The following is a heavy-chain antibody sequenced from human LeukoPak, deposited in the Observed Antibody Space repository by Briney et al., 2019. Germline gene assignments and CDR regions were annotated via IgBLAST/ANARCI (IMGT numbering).Heavy chain of an antibody. D-gene: IGHD1-26*01. J-gene: IGHJ5*02. CDR2: IYYSGST. V-gene: IGHV4-59*01. CDR3: ARDHHWEGGVWFDP. CDR1: GGSISSYY. Sequence: SETLSLTCTVSGGSISSYYWSWIRQPPGKGLEWIGYIYYSGSTNYNPSLKSRVTISVDTSKNQFSLKLSSVTAADTAVYYCARDHHWEGGVWFDPWGQGTLVTVSS.